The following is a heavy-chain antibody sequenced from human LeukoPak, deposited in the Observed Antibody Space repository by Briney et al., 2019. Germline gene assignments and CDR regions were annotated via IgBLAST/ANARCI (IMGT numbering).Heavy chain of an antibody. V-gene: IGHV4-34*01. CDR2: INRSGST. CDR1: GGSFSGYY. Sequence: PSETLSLTCAVYGGSFSGYYWSWIRQPPGKGLEWIGEINRSGSTNYNPSLKSRVTISVDTSKNQFSLKLSPVTAADTAVYYCARDAWNSYNWFDPWGQGTLVTVSS. D-gene: IGHD1-7*01. J-gene: IGHJ5*02. CDR3: ARDAWNSYNWFDP.